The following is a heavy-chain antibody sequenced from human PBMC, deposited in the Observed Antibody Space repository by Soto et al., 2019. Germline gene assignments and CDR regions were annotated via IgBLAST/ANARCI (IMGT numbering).Heavy chain of an antibody. V-gene: IGHV4-59*08. D-gene: IGHD6-13*01. CDR1: GGSISSYY. CDR3: ARGSPGYGSGWYRY. CDR2: IYNSGST. Sequence: QVQLQESGPGLVKPSETLSLTCTVSGGSISSYYWSWIRQPPGKGLEWIGYIYNSGSTHYNPSLKSRVTISVDTSKNQSSPKLSSVTAADTAVYYCARGSPGYGSGWYRYWGQGTLVTVSS. J-gene: IGHJ4*02.